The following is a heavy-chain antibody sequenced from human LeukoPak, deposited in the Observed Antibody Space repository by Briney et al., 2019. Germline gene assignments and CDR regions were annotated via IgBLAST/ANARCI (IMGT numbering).Heavy chain of an antibody. V-gene: IGHV1-69*04. CDR2: IIPILGIA. CDR1: GGTFSSYA. CDR3: ARDSRYSSSSRASDV. Sequence: SVKVSCKASGGTFSSYAISWVRQAPGQGLEWMGRIIPILGIANYAQKFQGRVTITADKSTSTAYMELSSLRSEDTAVYYCARDSRYSSSSRASDVWGQGTAVTVSS. J-gene: IGHJ6*02. D-gene: IGHD6-6*01.